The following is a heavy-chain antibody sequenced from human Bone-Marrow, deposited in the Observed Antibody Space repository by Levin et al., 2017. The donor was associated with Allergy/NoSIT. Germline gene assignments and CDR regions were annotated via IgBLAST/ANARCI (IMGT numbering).Heavy chain of an antibody. CDR1: EFTFSKFA. V-gene: IGHV3-23*01. CDR3: AADFPGSGYLS. D-gene: IGHD5-12*01. CDR2: ISGSGGDT. Sequence: GGSLRLSCAASEFTFSKFAMCWVRQAPGKGLEWVSYISGSGGDTSYADSVKGRFTISRDTSKNTVYLQMNNVRADDTAVYYCAADFPGSGYLSWGQGTVVTVSS. J-gene: IGHJ5*02.